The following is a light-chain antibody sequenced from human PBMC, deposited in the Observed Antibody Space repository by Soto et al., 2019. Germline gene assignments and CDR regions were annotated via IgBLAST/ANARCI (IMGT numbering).Light chain of an antibody. V-gene: IGLV1-51*02. Sequence: QSVLPQPPSVSAAPGQKVTISCSGSTSNIGNNYVAWYQQLPGTGPKLVIYENNQRPSGVPDRFSGSKSGTSATLAITGLQTGDEADYHCGTWDNSLSSHVFGGGTQLTVL. J-gene: IGLJ3*02. CDR1: TSNIGNNY. CDR2: ENN. CDR3: GTWDNSLSSHV.